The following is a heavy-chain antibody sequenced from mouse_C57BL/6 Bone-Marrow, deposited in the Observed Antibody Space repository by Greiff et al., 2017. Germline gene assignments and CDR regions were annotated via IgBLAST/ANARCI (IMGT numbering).Heavy chain of an antibody. Sequence: QVQLQQPGAELVMPGASVKLSCKASGYTFTSYWMHWVKQRPGQGLEWIGEIDPSDSYTNYNQKFKGKSTLTVDKSSRTAYMQLSRLTSEDSAVYYCARSIGVGAMDYWGQGTSVTVSS. J-gene: IGHJ4*01. V-gene: IGHV1-69*01. CDR1: GYTFTSYW. CDR2: IDPSDSYT. CDR3: ARSIGVGAMDY.